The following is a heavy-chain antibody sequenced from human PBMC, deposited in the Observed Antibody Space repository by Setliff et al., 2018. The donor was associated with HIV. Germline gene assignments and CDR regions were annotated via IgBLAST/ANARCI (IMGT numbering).Heavy chain of an antibody. D-gene: IGHD3-16*01. V-gene: IGHV4-39*07. CDR2: IYYDGRT. CDR3: ARGGAVSADFDS. CDR1: GGSIRTGAYY. J-gene: IGHJ5*01. Sequence: PSETLSLTCTVSGGSIRTGAYYWGWIRQPPGKGLERLGSIYYDGRTFYKPSLKSRLTISVDTSKNQFSLSLNSVTAADTAVYFCARGGAVSADFDSWGQGTLVTVSS.